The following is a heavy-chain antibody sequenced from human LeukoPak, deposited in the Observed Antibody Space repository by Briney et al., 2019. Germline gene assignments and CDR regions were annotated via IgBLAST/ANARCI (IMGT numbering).Heavy chain of an antibody. D-gene: IGHD3-10*01. CDR3: VRSGLGELSYFDY. CDR1: GYTFTGYY. CDR2: INPNSGGT. Sequence: GASVKVSCKASGYTFTGYYMHWVRQAPGQGPEWMGWINPNSGGTKYAQKFQGRVTMTRDTSISTVYMELSRPRSDDTAVYYCVRSGLGELSYFDYWGQGTLVTVSS. J-gene: IGHJ4*02. V-gene: IGHV1-2*02.